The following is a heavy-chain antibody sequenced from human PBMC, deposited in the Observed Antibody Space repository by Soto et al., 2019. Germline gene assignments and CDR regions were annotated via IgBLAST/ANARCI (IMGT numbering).Heavy chain of an antibody. Sequence: QVQLEQSGPEVKRPGPSVKVSCKASGGAFGRYSVSWVRQAPGQGLEWIGGVIPVFNTSNYSLKFQGRLAISADESTSTVFMELRSLRSEDTALYYGARGDEMTAVTIFEYWGQGTLVTVSS. CDR2: VIPVFNTS. V-gene: IGHV1-69*01. CDR1: GGAFGRYS. CDR3: ARGDEMTAVTIFEY. D-gene: IGHD4-17*01. J-gene: IGHJ4*02.